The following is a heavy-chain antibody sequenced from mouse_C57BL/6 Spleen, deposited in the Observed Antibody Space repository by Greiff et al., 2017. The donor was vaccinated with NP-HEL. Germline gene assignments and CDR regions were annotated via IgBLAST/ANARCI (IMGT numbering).Heavy chain of an antibody. CDR1: GSTFTSYW. D-gene: IGHD5-5*01. J-gene: IGHJ4*01. CDR2: IDPSDSYT. V-gene: IGHV1-50*01. Sequence: QVQLQQPGAELVKPGASVKLSCKASGSTFTSYWMQWVKQRPGQGLEWIGEIDPSDSYTNYNQKFKGKATLTVDTSSSTAYMQLSSLTSEDSAVYYCARSGDRLPSWVMDYWGQGTSVTVSS. CDR3: ARSGDRLPSWVMDY.